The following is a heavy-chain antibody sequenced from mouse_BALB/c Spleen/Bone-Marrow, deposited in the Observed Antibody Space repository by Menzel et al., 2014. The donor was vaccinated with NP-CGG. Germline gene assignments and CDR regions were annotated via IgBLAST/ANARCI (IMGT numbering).Heavy chain of an antibody. V-gene: IGHV14-3*02. D-gene: IGHD2-14*01. CDR1: GFNIKDTY. Sequence: EVQLVESGAELVKPGASVKLSCTASGFNIKDTYTHWVKQRPEQGLEWIGRIDPANGNTKYDPKFQGKATITADTSSNTAYLQLSSLTSEDTAVYYCARGYDEGFAYWGQGTLVTVSA. CDR2: IDPANGNT. CDR3: ARGYDEGFAY. J-gene: IGHJ3*01.